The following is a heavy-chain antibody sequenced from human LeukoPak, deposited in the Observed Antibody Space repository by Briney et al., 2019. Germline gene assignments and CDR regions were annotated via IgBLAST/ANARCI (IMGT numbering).Heavy chain of an antibody. V-gene: IGHV3-11*04. CDR3: SRAGLGAAADV. CDR2: ISSSGSAT. J-gene: IGHJ4*02. D-gene: IGHD6-13*01. CDR1: GFTLSDYY. Sequence: GGSLRLSCAASGFTLSDYYMGWIRQAQGKGLEWVSYISSSGSATFNADSVKGRFTISRDNSKDTVYMQMDSLRAEDTAVYYCSRAGLGAAADVWGQGTLVTVSS.